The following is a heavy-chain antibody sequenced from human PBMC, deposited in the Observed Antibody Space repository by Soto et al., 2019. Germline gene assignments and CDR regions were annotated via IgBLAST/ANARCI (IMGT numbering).Heavy chain of an antibody. CDR2: ISAYNGNT. CDR3: ARDRGYNWNYGWFDP. Sequence: QVQLVQSGAEVKKPGASVKVACKASGYTFTSYGISWVRQAPGQGLEWRGRISAYNGNTNYAQKLQGRVTMTTDTSTSTAYMELRSLRSDDTAVYYCARDRGYNWNYGWFDPWGQGTLVTVSS. D-gene: IGHD1-7*01. J-gene: IGHJ5*02. CDR1: GYTFTSYG. V-gene: IGHV1-18*01.